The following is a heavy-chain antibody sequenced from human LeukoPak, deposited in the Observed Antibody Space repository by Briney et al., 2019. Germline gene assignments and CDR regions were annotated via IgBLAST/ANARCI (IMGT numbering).Heavy chain of an antibody. J-gene: IGHJ4*02. Sequence: AGRSLRLSCAASGFTFSSYGMHWVRQAPGKGLEWVAVISYDGSNRYYADSVKGRFTTSRDNSKNTLYLQMNSLRAEDTGVYYCASFLGGFSSFHWGQGTLVAVSS. D-gene: IGHD2-15*01. CDR2: ISYDGSNR. V-gene: IGHV3-30*03. CDR1: GFTFSSYG. CDR3: ASFLGGFSSFH.